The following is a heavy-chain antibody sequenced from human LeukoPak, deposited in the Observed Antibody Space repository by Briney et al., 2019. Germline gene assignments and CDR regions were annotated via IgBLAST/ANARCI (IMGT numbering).Heavy chain of an antibody. Sequence: ASVKVSCKASGYTFTNYYIHWVRQAPGQGLEWMGWIRPNSGGTKYAPKFEGRVTMTRDTSINTAYMELSRLTSDGTAVDHCARLLGAYEDRDYWGREP. CDR3: ARLLGAYEDRDY. CDR1: GYTFTNYY. J-gene: IGHJ4*02. D-gene: IGHD5-12*01. CDR2: IRPNSGGT. V-gene: IGHV1-2*02.